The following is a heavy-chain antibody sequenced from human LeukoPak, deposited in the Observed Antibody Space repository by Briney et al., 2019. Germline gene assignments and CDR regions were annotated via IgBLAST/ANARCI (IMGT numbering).Heavy chain of an antibody. CDR3: ARQNGDLPYYYYGMDV. Sequence: PSETLSLTCAVYGGSFSGYYWSWIRQPPGKGLEWIGEINRSGSTNYNPSLKSRVTISVDTSKNQFSLKLSSVTAADTAVYYCARQNGDLPYYYYGMDVWGQGTTVTVSS. CDR2: INRSGST. V-gene: IGHV4-34*01. CDR1: GGSFSGYY. J-gene: IGHJ6*02. D-gene: IGHD4-17*01.